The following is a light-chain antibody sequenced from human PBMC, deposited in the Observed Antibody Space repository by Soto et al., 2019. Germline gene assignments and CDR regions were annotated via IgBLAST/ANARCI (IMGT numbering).Light chain of an antibody. CDR3: AAWDDSLNGEVV. V-gene: IGLV1-44*01. CDR1: SSNIGSNS. J-gene: IGLJ2*01. Sequence: QSVLTQPPSASGTPGQRVTISCSGTSSNIGSNSVNWYQQVPGTAPKLLIYSTNQRPSGVPDRFSGSKSDTSASLAISGLQSEYEADYYCAAWDDSLNGEVVFGGGTKLTVL. CDR2: STN.